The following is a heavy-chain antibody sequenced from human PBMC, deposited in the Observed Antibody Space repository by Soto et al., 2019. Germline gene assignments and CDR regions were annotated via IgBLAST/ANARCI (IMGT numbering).Heavy chain of an antibody. Sequence: QVQLVESGGNVVQPGRSLRLSCAASGFSFSSHGMHWVRQAPGKGLEWVAHLWAGGNIRYYAYSVKGRFTISSDHSKNTLYLQMNSRVAEDTAVYYCARDAQHLANYGMDVWGQGTTFTGSS. J-gene: IGHJ6*02. CDR2: LWAGGNIR. CDR1: GFSFSSHG. D-gene: IGHD3-3*02. V-gene: IGHV3-33*01. CDR3: ARDAQHLANYGMDV.